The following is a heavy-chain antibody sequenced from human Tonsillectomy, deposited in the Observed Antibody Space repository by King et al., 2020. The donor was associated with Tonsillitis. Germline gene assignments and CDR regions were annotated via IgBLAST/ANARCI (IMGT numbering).Heavy chain of an antibody. CDR1: GFTFSDYY. V-gene: IGHV3-11*01. D-gene: IGHD4-17*01. J-gene: IGHJ5*01. Sequence: VQLVESGGGLVKPGGSLRLSCEASGFTFSDYYMPWIRQAPGKGLQWVSYISGGGFEIYYEDSVKGRFTISRDSAKRSLYLQMNSLRVEDTAVYYCARFLATVTTALDSWGQGTLVTVSS. CDR2: ISGGGFEI. CDR3: ARFLATVTTALDS.